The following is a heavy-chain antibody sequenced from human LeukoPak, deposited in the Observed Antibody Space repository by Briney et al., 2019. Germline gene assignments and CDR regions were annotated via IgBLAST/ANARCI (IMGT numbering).Heavy chain of an antibody. Sequence: PSGTLSLTCTVSGGSISSSSYYWGWIRQPPGKGLEWIGSIYYSGSTYYNPSLKSRVTISVDTSKNQFSLKLSSVTAADTAVYYCARDLHIVGATMRGDAFDIWGQGTMVTVSS. CDR3: ARDLHIVGATMRGDAFDI. CDR1: GGSISSSSYY. V-gene: IGHV4-39*07. J-gene: IGHJ3*02. CDR2: IYYSGST. D-gene: IGHD1-26*01.